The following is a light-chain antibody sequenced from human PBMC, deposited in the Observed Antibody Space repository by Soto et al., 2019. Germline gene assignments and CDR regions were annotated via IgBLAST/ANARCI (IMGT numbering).Light chain of an antibody. CDR3: CSYTNSSTSV. Sequence: QPVLTQPASVSGSPGQSITISCTGATSDIGSYNLVSWYQHPPGKAPKLMIYEGSKRPSGVSARFSGSKSGNTASLTISGLQGDDEADYYCCSYTNSSTSVFGGGTKLTVL. CDR1: TSDIGSYNL. J-gene: IGLJ2*01. CDR2: EGS. V-gene: IGLV2-23*01.